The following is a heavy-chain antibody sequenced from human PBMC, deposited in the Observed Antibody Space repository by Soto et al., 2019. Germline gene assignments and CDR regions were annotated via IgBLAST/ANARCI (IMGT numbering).Heavy chain of an antibody. CDR1: GGSISSGGYY. Sequence: PSETLSLTCTVSGGSISSGGYYWSWIRQHPGKGLEWIGYIYYSGSTYYNPSFKSRVTISVDTSKNQFSLKLSSVTAADTAVYYCARAGYSSSSLYFDYWGQGTLVTVSS. CDR3: ARAGYSSSSLYFDY. D-gene: IGHD6-13*01. V-gene: IGHV4-31*03. J-gene: IGHJ4*02. CDR2: IYYSGST.